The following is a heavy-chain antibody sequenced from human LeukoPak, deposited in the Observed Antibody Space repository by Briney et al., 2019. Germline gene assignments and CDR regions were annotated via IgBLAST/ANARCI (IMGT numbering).Heavy chain of an antibody. J-gene: IGHJ6*02. V-gene: IGHV3-30*18. Sequence: SGGSPRLSCAASGFTFSSYVMHWVRQAPGKGLEWVAVISYDGSNKYYADSVKGRFTISRDNSKNTLYLQMNSLRAEDTAVYYCAKAEYCSSTSCYHPYGMDVWGQGTTVTVSS. CDR1: GFTFSSYV. CDR3: AKAEYCSSTSCYHPYGMDV. CDR2: ISYDGSNK. D-gene: IGHD2-2*01.